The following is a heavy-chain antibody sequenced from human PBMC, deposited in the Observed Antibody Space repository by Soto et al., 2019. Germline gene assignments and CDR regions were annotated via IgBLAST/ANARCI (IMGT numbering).Heavy chain of an antibody. CDR1: GYTFTGYY. D-gene: IGHD3-22*01. V-gene: IGHV1-2*02. CDR3: ARAARVVDSSFFDY. CDR2: INPNSGGT. J-gene: IGHJ4*02. Sequence: GASVKVSCKDSGYTFTGYYMHWVRQAPGQGLEWMGWINPNSGGTNYAQKFQGRVTMTRDTSISTAYMELSRLRSDDTAVYYCARAARVVDSSFFDYWGQGTLVTVSS.